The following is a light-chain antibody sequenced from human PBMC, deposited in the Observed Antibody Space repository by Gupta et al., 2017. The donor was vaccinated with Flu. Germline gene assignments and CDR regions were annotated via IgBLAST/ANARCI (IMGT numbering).Light chain of an antibody. V-gene: IGKV1-33*01. CDR1: QDITNF. Sequence: DIQMTQSPSSLSASVGDRVTITCQASQDITNFLNWYQQKPGKAPRLLIYDASNLKTGVSSRFRGSGAGINVNFTISSRQPEELATYYCQHGYHLPSFTFGPGTKVDLK. CDR3: QHGYHLPSFT. J-gene: IGKJ3*01. CDR2: DAS.